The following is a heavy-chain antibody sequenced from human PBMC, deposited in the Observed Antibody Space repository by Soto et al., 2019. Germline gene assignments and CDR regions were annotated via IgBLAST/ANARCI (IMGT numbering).Heavy chain of an antibody. CDR1: GGTFSSYS. CDR2: VIPILGMA. V-gene: IGHV1-69*02. J-gene: IGHJ5*02. D-gene: IGHD2-2*01. CDR3: ARGGAVVVPGAVDRHNWFDP. Sequence: QVQLVQSGAEVKKPGSSVKVSCEASGGTFSSYSFSWVRQAPGQGLEWMGRVIPILGMANYAQKFQGRVTSPADKSTRTVYMELSSLRSEDTAVYYCARGGAVVVPGAVDRHNWFDPWGQGTLVTVSS.